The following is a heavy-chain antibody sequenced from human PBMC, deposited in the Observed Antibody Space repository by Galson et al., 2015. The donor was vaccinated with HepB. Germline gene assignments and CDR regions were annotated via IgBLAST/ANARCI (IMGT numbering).Heavy chain of an antibody. CDR2: IWYDGSNK. CDR3: ARGGSSGPFDY. J-gene: IGHJ4*02. Sequence: SLRLSCAASGFTFSSYGMHWVRQAPGKGLEWVAVIWYDGSNKYYADSVKGRFTISRDNSKNTLYLQMNSLRAEDTAVYYCARGGSSGPFDYWGQGTLVTVSS. V-gene: IGHV3-33*01. CDR1: GFTFSSYG. D-gene: IGHD3-22*01.